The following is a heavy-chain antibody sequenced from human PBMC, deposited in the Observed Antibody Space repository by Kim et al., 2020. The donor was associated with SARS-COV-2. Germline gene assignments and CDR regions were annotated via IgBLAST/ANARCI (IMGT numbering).Heavy chain of an antibody. D-gene: IGHD3-3*01. CDR2: MNPNSGNT. Sequence: ASVKVSCKASGYTFTSYDINWVRQATGQGLEWMGWMNPNSGNTGYAQKFQGRVTMTRNTSISTAYMELSSLRSEDTAVYYCARAVRGSGFGVVIIRAYYMDVWGIGTTVTVSS. V-gene: IGHV1-8*01. CDR3: ARAVRGSGFGVVIIRAYYMDV. CDR1: GYTFTSYD. J-gene: IGHJ6*03.